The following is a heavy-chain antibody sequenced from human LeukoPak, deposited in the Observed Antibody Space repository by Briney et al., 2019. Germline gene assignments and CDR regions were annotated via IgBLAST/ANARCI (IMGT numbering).Heavy chain of an antibody. CDR3: ANGPSVYGDYAGSDY. D-gene: IGHD4-17*01. Sequence: ASVKVSCKASGGTFSSYAISWVRQAPGQGLEWMGGIIPIFGTANYAQKFQGRVTITTDESTSTAYMELRSLRSDDTAVYYCANGPSVYGDYAGSDYWGQGTLVTVSS. J-gene: IGHJ4*02. CDR2: IIPIFGTA. CDR1: GGTFSSYA. V-gene: IGHV1-69*05.